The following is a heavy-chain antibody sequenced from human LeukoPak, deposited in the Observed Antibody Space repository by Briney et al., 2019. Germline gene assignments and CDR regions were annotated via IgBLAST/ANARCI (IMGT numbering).Heavy chain of an antibody. Sequence: ASVKVSCKASGDTLTSYYMHWVRQAPGQGLEWMGIINPSGGSTSYAQKFQGRVTMTRDTSTSTVYMELSSLRSEDTAVYYCARDASSSGYYPDIWGQGTMVTVSS. CDR3: ARDASSSGYYPDI. J-gene: IGHJ3*02. CDR2: INPSGGST. D-gene: IGHD3-22*01. V-gene: IGHV1-46*01. CDR1: GDTLTSYY.